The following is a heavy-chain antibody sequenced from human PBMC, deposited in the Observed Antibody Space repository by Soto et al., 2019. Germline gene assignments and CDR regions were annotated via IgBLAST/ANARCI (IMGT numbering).Heavy chain of an antibody. CDR1: GFTFSNYW. CDR3: ARGGGSHAHPPDY. Sequence: GGSLRLSCAASGFTFSNYWMHWIRQAPGKGLVWVSRIAYDESTTTCADSVKGRFTISRDNAKNTLYLQMNSLRAEDTAVYYCARGGGSHAHPPDYWGQGTLVTVSS. J-gene: IGHJ4*02. V-gene: IGHV3-74*01. D-gene: IGHD1-26*01. CDR2: IAYDESTT.